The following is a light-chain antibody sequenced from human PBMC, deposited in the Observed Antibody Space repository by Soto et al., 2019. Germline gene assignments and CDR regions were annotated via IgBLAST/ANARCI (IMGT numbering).Light chain of an antibody. V-gene: IGKV1-5*03. CDR1: QSIVTY. Sequence: DIQMTQSPSSLSASVGDRVTITCRASQSIVTYLNWYLQKPGKAPKLLIYKASSLESGVPSRFSGSGSGTEFTLTISSLQPNDFATYYCQQYNSYSITFGQGTRLEIK. J-gene: IGKJ5*01. CDR3: QQYNSYSIT. CDR2: KAS.